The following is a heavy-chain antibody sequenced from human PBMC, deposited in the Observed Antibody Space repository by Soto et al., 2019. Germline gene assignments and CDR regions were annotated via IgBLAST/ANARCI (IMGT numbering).Heavy chain of an antibody. J-gene: IGHJ6*03. CDR1: GFTFSSYS. CDR2: ISGSGSST. D-gene: IGHD3-10*01. CDR3: AKSSGSYYIYYYDMDV. V-gene: IGHV3-23*01. Sequence: EVQLLESGGGLVQPGGSLRLSCAASGFTFSSYSMSWVRQAPGKGLEWVSTISGSGSSTYYADSVTGRFTISRDNSKNTLYLQMNSLRAEATAVYYCAKSSGSYYIYYYDMDVWGKGTTVTVSS.